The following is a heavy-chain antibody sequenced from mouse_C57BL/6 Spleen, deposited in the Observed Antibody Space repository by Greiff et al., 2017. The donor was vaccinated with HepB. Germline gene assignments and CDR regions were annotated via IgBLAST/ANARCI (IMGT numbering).Heavy chain of an antibody. CDR3: AIGYDGY. Sequence: VQLQQPGAELVKPGASVKVSCKASGYTFTSYWMHWVKHRPGQGLEWIGSIHPSDSDTNYNQKFKGKATLTVDKSSSTAYMQLSSLTSEDSAVYYCAIGYDGYWGQGTTLTVSS. CDR2: IHPSDSDT. V-gene: IGHV1-74*01. D-gene: IGHD2-3*01. CDR1: GYTFTSYW. J-gene: IGHJ2*01.